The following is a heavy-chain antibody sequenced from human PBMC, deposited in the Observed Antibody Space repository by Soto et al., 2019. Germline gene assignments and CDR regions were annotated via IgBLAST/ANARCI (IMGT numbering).Heavy chain of an antibody. CDR2: IFYSGST. V-gene: IGHV4-59*11. J-gene: IGHJ4*02. D-gene: IGHD6-19*01. CDR1: GGSISGHY. Sequence: PSETLSLTCTVSGGSISGHYWIWIRQSPGKRLEWIGYIFYSGSTNYNPSLKSRVTLSVDTSKNQFSLSLGSVTAADTAVYYCARVGSSGWSPDYWGQGTLVTASS. CDR3: ARVGSSGWSPDY.